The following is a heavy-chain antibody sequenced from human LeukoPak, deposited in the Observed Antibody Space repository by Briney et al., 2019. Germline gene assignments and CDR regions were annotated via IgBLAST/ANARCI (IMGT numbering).Heavy chain of an antibody. D-gene: IGHD2-15*01. V-gene: IGHV3-33*01. Sequence: PGGSLRLSCAASGFTFSSYGMHWVRQAPGKGLEWVAVIWYDGSNKYYADSAKGRFTISRDNSKNTLYLQMNSLRAEDTAVYYCARDLGDCSGGSCYHLFHPFWFDPWGQGTLVTVSS. CDR3: ARDLGDCSGGSCYHLFHPFWFDP. J-gene: IGHJ5*02. CDR2: IWYDGSNK. CDR1: GFTFSSYG.